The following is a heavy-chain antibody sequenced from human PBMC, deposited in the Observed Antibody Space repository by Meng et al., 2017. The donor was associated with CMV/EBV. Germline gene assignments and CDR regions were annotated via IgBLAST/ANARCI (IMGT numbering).Heavy chain of an antibody. V-gene: IGHV3-48*03. CDR1: GFTFSSYE. CDR3: ARGLGVELRDWFDY. D-gene: IGHD1-7*01. CDR2: ISSSGSTI. J-gene: IGHJ4*02. Sequence: GGSLRLSCAASGFTFSSYEMNWVRQAPGKGLEWVSYISSSGSTIYYADSVKGRFTISRDNAKNSLYLQMNSLRAEDTAVYYCARGLGVELRDWFDYWGQGTLVTVSS.